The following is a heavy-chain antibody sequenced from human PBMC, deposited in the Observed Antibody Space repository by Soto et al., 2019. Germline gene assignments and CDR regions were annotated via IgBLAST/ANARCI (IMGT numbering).Heavy chain of an antibody. CDR3: ARLWNGYLLRAEDYYYYGMDV. V-gene: IGHV1-69*09. D-gene: IGHD3-3*01. CDR2: IIPVFGLA. Sequence: QVHLVQSGAEVKKPGSSVKVYCKTSGGSLNNYAINWVRQAPGQGLEWLGTIIPVFGLANYAQKFQARVTLTADKSTSTAYMELRSLRSEDTAVYYCARLWNGYLLRAEDYYYYGMDVWGQGTTVTVSS. CDR1: GGSLNNYA. J-gene: IGHJ6*02.